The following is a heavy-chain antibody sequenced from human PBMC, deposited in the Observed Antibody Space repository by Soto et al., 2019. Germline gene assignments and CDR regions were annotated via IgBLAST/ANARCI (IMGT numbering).Heavy chain of an antibody. J-gene: IGHJ3*02. CDR3: ARPDLGKGNAFDI. CDR1: SYTFTSYW. CDR2: IYPGDSDT. V-gene: IGHV5-51*01. Sequence: PGESLKISCDASSYTFTSYWIGWVLHMPGKGLEWVGIIYPGDSDTRYSPSFQGQVTISADKSISTAFLQWSSLEASDTAIYYCARPDLGKGNAFDIWGQGTTVTVSS. D-gene: IGHD7-27*01.